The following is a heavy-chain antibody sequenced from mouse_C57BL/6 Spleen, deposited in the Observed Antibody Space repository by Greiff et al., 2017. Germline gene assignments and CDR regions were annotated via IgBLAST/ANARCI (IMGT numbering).Heavy chain of an antibody. D-gene: IGHD1-1*01. V-gene: IGHV1-66*01. CDR3: ARRTTVVATNAMDY. J-gene: IGHJ4*01. Sequence: QVQLQQSGPELVKPGASVKISCKASGYSFTSYYIHWVKQRPGQGLEWIGWIYPGSGNTKYNEKFKGKATLTADTSSSTAYMQLSSLTSEDSAVYYCARRTTVVATNAMDYWGKGTSVTVSS. CDR2: IYPGSGNT. CDR1: GYSFTSYY.